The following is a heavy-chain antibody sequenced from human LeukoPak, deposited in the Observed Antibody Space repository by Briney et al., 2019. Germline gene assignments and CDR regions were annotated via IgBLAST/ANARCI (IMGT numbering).Heavy chain of an antibody. D-gene: IGHD1-26*01. CDR1: GFTFSSYS. Sequence: GGSLRLSCAASGFTFSSYSMTWVRQAPGKGLEWVSAISASGTSTYYADSVKGRFTVSRDNSNNTLSLQMNSLRAEDTALYYCAKGRSVYSASSPDYWGQGTLVTVSS. J-gene: IGHJ4*02. CDR3: AKGRSVYSASSPDY. CDR2: ISASGTST. V-gene: IGHV3-23*01.